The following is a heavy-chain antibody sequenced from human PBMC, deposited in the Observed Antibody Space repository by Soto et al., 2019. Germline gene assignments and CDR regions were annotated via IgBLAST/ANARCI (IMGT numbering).Heavy chain of an antibody. J-gene: IGHJ4*01. CDR2: IKTDASEK. Sequence: EEQLVASGGGLVQPGGSLRLSCAASGFTLRSYWMSWVRQAPGKGLEWLATIKTDASEKKYVDSVKGRFTVFRDNAKNSLYLQMDSLRAEDTGVYYCARDSGYGSGNSVNHYLDCWGRGTLVTVSS. D-gene: IGHD3-10*01. CDR3: ARDSGYGSGNSVNHYLDC. CDR1: GFTLRSYW. V-gene: IGHV3-7*01.